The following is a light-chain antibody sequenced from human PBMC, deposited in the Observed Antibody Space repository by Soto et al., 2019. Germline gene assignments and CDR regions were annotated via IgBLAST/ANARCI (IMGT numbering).Light chain of an antibody. J-gene: IGKJ1*01. CDR2: DAS. CDR1: QSVSST. V-gene: IGKV3-11*01. Sequence: DILMTQSPSTLSASVGESATISCRASQSVSSTLAWYQQKPGQPPRLLIYDASTRATGVPARFSGSGSGTDFTLTTSSLEPEDFAVYYCQQRSNSPRTFGQGTKV. CDR3: QQRSNSPRT.